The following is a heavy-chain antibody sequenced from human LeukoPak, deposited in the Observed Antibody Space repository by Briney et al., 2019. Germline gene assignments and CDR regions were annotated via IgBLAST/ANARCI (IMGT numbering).Heavy chain of an antibody. V-gene: IGHV1-2*02. Sequence: ASVKVSCKASGYTFTSYYMHWVRQAPGQGLEWMGWINPNSGGTIYAQKFQGRVTMTEDTSTDTAYMELSSLRSEDTAVYYCATGLVRYFDWLSILDYWGQGTLVTVSS. D-gene: IGHD3-9*01. CDR2: INPNSGGT. CDR3: ATGLVRYFDWLSILDY. J-gene: IGHJ4*02. CDR1: GYTFTSYY.